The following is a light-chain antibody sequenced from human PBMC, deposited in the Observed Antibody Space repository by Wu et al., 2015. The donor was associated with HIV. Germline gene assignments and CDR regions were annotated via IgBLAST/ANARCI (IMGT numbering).Light chain of an antibody. CDR1: QSIRSN. J-gene: IGKJ1*01. V-gene: IGKV3-15*01. Sequence: EVLMTQSPATLSVSPGERATLSCRASQSIRSNLAWYQQRPGQAPRLLIYGASTRAAGIPARFSGSGSGTEFTLTISSLQSEDLAVYYCQQYDDWPPWTFGQGTKV. CDR2: GAS. CDR3: QQYDDWPPWT.